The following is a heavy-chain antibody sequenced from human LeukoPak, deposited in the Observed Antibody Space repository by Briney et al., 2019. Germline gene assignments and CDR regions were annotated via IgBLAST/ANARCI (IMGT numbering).Heavy chain of an antibody. CDR2: IYYSGST. Sequence: SETLSLTCTVSGGSISSGDYYWSWIRQPPGKGLEWIGYIYYSGSTYYDPSLKSRVTISVDTSKNQFSLKLSSVTAADTAVYYCARAASFGELSPWGQGTLVTVSS. J-gene: IGHJ5*02. CDR1: GGSISSGDYY. D-gene: IGHD3-10*01. V-gene: IGHV4-30-4*08. CDR3: ARAASFGELSP.